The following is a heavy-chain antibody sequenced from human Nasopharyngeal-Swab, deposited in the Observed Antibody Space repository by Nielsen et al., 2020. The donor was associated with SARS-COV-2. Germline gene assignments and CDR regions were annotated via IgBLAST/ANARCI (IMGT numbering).Heavy chain of an antibody. J-gene: IGHJ4*02. CDR3: ATHSGYSGYDPFDY. Sequence: GESLKISCAASGFTFSSYSMNWVRQAPGKGLEWVSSISSSSSYIYYVDSVKGRFTISRDKAKNSLYLQMNSLRAEDTAVYYCATHSGYSGYDPFDYWGQGTLVTVSS. D-gene: IGHD5-12*01. V-gene: IGHV3-21*01. CDR1: GFTFSSYS. CDR2: ISSSSSYI.